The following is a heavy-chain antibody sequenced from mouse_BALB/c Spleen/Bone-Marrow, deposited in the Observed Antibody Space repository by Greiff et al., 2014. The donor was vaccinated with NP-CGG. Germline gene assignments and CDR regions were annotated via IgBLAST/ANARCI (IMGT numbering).Heavy chain of an antibody. CDR2: IDPSDSET. V-gene: IGHV1-74*04. CDR1: GYTFTDYW. CDR3: ARTAY. J-gene: IGHJ3*01. Sequence: VKLQESGAELVKPGAPVKLSCKASGYTFTDYWMNWVKQRPGRGLEWIGRIDPSDSETHYNQKFKDKATLTVDKSSTTAYIQLSNLTSEDSAVYYCARTAYWGQGTPVTVSA.